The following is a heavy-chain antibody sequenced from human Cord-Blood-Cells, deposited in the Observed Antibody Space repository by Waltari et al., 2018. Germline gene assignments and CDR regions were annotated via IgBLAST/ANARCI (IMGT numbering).Heavy chain of an antibody. J-gene: IGHJ6*02. D-gene: IGHD6-13*01. CDR3: ARFSDRTAALYYGMDV. Sequence: QVQLVQSGAEVKKPGSSVKVSCKASGGTFSSYAISWVRQAPGQGLGWMGGIIPILGTANYAQKVQGRVTITADESTSTAYMELSSLRSEDTAVYYCARFSDRTAALYYGMDVWGQGTTVTVSS. CDR1: GGTFSSYA. CDR2: IIPILGTA. V-gene: IGHV1-69*01.